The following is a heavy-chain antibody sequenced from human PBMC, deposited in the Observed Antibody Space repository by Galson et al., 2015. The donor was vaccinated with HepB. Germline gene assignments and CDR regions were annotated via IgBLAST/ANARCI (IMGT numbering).Heavy chain of an antibody. J-gene: IGHJ6*03. V-gene: IGHV1-69*13. CDR1: GGTFSSYA. CDR2: IIPIFGTA. D-gene: IGHD6-19*01. CDR3: ARSIAVAGTLGLGYYYYYMDV. Sequence: SVKVSCKASGGTFSSYAISWVRQAPGQGLEWMGGIIPIFGTANYAQKFQGRVTITADESTSTAYMELSSLRSEDTAVYYCARSIAVAGTLGLGYYYYYMDVWGKGTTVTVSS.